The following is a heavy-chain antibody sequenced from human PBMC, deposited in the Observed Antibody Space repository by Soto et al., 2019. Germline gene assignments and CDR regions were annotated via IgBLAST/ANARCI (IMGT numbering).Heavy chain of an antibody. CDR1: GFTFSSYA. D-gene: IGHD3-22*01. Sequence: EVQLLESGGGLVQPGGSLRLSCAASGFTFSSYAMSWVRQAPGKGLEWVSAISGSGGSTYYADSVKGRFTISRDNSKNTLYLQMNSLRAEDTAVYYCAEDPVGDYYYDYYYGMDVWGQGTTVTVSS. V-gene: IGHV3-23*01. CDR2: ISGSGGST. CDR3: AEDPVGDYYYDYYYGMDV. J-gene: IGHJ6*02.